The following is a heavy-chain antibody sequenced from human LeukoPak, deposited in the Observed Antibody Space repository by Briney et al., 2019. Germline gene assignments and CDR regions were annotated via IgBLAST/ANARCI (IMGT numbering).Heavy chain of an antibody. D-gene: IGHD3-10*01. V-gene: IGHV4-34*01. CDR1: GESFSGYY. Sequence: SETLSLTCAVYGESFSGYYWNWIRQPPGKGLEWIGEINHSGSTNYSPSLKSRVTISVDTSKNQFSLKLSSVTAADTAVYYCARGDDLYGSGSYHDSWGQGTLVTVSS. J-gene: IGHJ4*02. CDR3: ARGDDLYGSGSYHDS. CDR2: INHSGST.